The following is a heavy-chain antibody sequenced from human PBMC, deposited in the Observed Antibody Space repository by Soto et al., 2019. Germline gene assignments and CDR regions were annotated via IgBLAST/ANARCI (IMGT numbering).Heavy chain of an antibody. D-gene: IGHD3-16*01. CDR2: IYPGDSDT. Sequence: GESLKISFKGSGYTFTSYWIGWVRQMPGKGLEWMGIIYPGDSDTRYSPSFQGQVTISADKSISTDYLQWSSLKASDTAMYYGARRIWGDYYGMDVWGQGTTVTVSS. J-gene: IGHJ6*02. CDR3: ARRIWGDYYGMDV. CDR1: GYTFTSYW. V-gene: IGHV5-51*01.